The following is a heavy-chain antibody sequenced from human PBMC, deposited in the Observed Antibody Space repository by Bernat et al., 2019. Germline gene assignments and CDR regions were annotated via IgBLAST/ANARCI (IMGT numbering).Heavy chain of an antibody. J-gene: IGHJ6*03. CDR2: INSDGSST. CDR3: ARASLWFREFPLDV. CDR1: GFTFSSYA. D-gene: IGHD3-10*01. V-gene: IGHV3-74*02. Sequence: VQLVESGGGVVQPGRSLRLSCAASGFTFSSYAMHWVRQAPGKGLVWVSRINSDGSSTSYADSVKGRFTISRDNAKNTLYLQMNSLRAEDTAVYYCARASLWFREFPLDVWGKVTSITVS.